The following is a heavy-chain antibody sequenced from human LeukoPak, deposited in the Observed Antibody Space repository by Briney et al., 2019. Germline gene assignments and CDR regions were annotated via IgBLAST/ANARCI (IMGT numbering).Heavy chain of an antibody. J-gene: IGHJ4*02. CDR1: GFTFSSYW. Sequence: PGGSLRLSCAASGFTFSSYWMHWVRQAPGKGLVWVSRINSDGSSTTYADSVKGRFTISRDNAKNTLYLQMNSLRAEDTAMYYCARQYSYDSSGYYPWDYWAQRTLVTVSS. CDR3: ARQYSYDSSGYYPWDY. V-gene: IGHV3-74*03. CDR2: INSDGSST. D-gene: IGHD3-22*01.